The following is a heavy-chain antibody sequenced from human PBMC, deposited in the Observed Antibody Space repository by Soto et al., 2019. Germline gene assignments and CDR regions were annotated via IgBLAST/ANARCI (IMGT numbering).Heavy chain of an antibody. Sequence: SETLSLTCAVYGGSFSGYYWSWIRQPPGKGLEWIGEINHSGSTNYNPSLKSRVTISVDTSKTQFSLKLSSVTAADTAVYYCARGSRPPNWYYFDYWGQGTLVTVSS. CDR1: GGSFSGYY. D-gene: IGHD1-1*01. J-gene: IGHJ4*02. V-gene: IGHV4-34*01. CDR3: ARGSRPPNWYYFDY. CDR2: INHSGST.